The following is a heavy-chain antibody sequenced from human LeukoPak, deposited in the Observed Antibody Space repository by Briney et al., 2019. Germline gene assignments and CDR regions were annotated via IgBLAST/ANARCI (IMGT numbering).Heavy chain of an antibody. D-gene: IGHD5-18*01. CDR3: ARRGGTAMARGIDY. CDR1: GFTFSNYW. V-gene: IGHV3-11*04. Sequence: GGSLRLSCAASGFTFSNYWMSWVRQAPGKGLEWVSYISSSGSTIYYADSVKGRFTISRDNAKNSLYLQMNSLRAEDTAVYYCARRGGTAMARGIDYWGQGTLVTVSS. CDR2: ISSSGSTI. J-gene: IGHJ4*02.